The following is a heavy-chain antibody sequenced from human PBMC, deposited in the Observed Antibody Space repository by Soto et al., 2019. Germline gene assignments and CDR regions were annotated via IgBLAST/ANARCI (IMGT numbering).Heavy chain of an antibody. CDR3: AKGVTVTTANAFDI. CDR2: ISGSGGST. J-gene: IGHJ3*02. D-gene: IGHD4-17*01. V-gene: IGHV3-23*01. CDR1: GFTFSSYA. Sequence: GGSLRLSCAASGFTFSSYAMSWVRQAPGKGLEWVSVISGSGGSTYYADSVKGRFTISRDNSRNTLFLQMNSLRAEDTAVYYCAKGVTVTTANAFDIWGQGTMVTVSS.